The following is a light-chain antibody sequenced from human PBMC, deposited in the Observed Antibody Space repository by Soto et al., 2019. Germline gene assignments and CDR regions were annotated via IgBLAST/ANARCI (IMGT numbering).Light chain of an antibody. V-gene: IGLV2-14*01. Sequence: QSALTQPASVSGSXGXXXXXXXTGTXXDIRDYDYVSWYQHLPGKAPKLLIFDVTHRPSGVSDRFSGSKSGNTASLTISGVRPEDEADYYCCSYTDIALDVVFGGGTKLTVL. CDR3: CSYTDIALDVV. J-gene: IGLJ2*01. CDR1: XXDIRDYDY. CDR2: DVT.